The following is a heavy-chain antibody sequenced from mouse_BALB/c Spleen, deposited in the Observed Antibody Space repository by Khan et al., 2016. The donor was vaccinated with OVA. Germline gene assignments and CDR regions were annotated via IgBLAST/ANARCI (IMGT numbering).Heavy chain of an antibody. CDR2: ISSGGTYT. CDR3: ARHWVGVMDY. Sequence: EVELVESGGDLVKPGGPLKLSCAASGFTFSTYGMSWVRQTPDKRLEWVATISSGGTYTYYPDSVKGRFTISRDNAKNTLYLQMSSLRSEDTAMYYCARHWVGVMDYWGQGTSVTVSS. V-gene: IGHV5-6*01. J-gene: IGHJ4*01. D-gene: IGHD1-1*01. CDR1: GFTFSTYG.